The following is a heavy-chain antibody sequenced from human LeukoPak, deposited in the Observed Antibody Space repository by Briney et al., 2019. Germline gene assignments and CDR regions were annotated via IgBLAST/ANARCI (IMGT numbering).Heavy chain of an antibody. V-gene: IGHV3-23*01. CDR2: ISGSGSST. CDR3: AKGTAAPVYNWFDP. Sequence: GGSLRLSCAASGFTFSSYAMSWVRQAPGKGLEWVSAISGSGSSTYYADSVKGRFTISRDNSKNTLFLQMNSLRAEDTAVYYCAKGTAAPVYNWFDPWGQGTLVTVSS. D-gene: IGHD6-13*01. CDR1: GFTFSSYA. J-gene: IGHJ5*02.